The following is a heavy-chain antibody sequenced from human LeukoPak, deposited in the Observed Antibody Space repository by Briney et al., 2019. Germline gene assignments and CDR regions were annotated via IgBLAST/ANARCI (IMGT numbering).Heavy chain of an antibody. CDR3: ATPGIAVAGSREH. J-gene: IGHJ4*02. CDR1: GFTFSSYW. Sequence: PGGSLRLSCAASGFTFSSYWMHWVRQAPGKGLEWVSSISSSSSYIYYADSVKGRFTISRDNAKNSLYLQMNSLRAEDTAVYYCATPGIAVAGSREHWGQGTLVTVSS. V-gene: IGHV3-21*01. D-gene: IGHD6-19*01. CDR2: ISSSSSYI.